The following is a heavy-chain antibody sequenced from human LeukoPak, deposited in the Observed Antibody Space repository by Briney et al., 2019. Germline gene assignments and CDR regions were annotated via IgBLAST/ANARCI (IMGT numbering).Heavy chain of an antibody. V-gene: IGHV1-2*02. CDR3: ARLRPYTIFGVVIKSDFDY. J-gene: IGHJ4*02. D-gene: IGHD3-3*01. CDR1: GYTFTCYY. Sequence: ASVKVSCKASGYTFTCYYMHWVRQAPGQGLEWMGWSNPNSGGTNYAQKFQGRVTMTRDTSISTAYMELSRLRSDDTAVYYCARLRPYTIFGVVIKSDFDYWGQGTLVTVSS. CDR2: SNPNSGGT.